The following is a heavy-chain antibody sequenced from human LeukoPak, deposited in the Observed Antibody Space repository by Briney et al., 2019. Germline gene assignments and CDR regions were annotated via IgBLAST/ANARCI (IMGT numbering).Heavy chain of an antibody. CDR3: ARVYYSNSYDYWYFDL. CDR1: GGSISSYY. J-gene: IGHJ2*01. Sequence: KTSETLSLTCTVSGGSISSYYWSWIRQPPGKGLERIGYIFYSGSTNYNPSLKSRVTISVDTSKNQFSLKLSSVTAADTAVYYCARVYYSNSYDYWYFDLWGRGTLVTVSS. D-gene: IGHD6-13*01. V-gene: IGHV4-59*01. CDR2: IFYSGST.